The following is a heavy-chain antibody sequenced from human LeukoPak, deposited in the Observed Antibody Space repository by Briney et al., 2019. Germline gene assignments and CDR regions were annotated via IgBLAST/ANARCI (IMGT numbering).Heavy chain of an antibody. V-gene: IGHV3-11*05. J-gene: IGHJ4*02. CDR1: GFTFSDYY. Sequence: GGSLRLSCAASGFTFSDYYTSWIRQAPGKGLEWVSYITSSGSYTNYADSVKGRFTISRDNVNNSLFLQMNSLRAEDTAVYYCARGAYYFDYWGQGTLVTVSS. CDR3: ARGAYYFDY. CDR2: ITSSGSYT.